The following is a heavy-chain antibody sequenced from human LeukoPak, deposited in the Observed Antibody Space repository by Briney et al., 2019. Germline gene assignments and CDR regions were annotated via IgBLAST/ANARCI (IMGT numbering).Heavy chain of an antibody. CDR1: GFTFSSYG. D-gene: IGHD6-13*01. CDR2: IRYDGSNK. V-gene: IGHV3-30*02. Sequence: GGSLRLSCAASGFTFSSYGMHWVRQAPGKGLEWVAFIRYDGSNKYYADSVKGRFTISRDNSKNTLYLQMNSLRAEDTAVYYCAREAELIAAAGTFDYWGQGTLVTVSS. CDR3: AREAELIAAAGTFDY. J-gene: IGHJ4*02.